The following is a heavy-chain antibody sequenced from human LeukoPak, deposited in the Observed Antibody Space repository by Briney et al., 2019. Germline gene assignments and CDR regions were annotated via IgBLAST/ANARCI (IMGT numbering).Heavy chain of an antibody. CDR1: GGSFSGYY. Sequence: KPSETLSLTCAVYGGSFSGYYWSWIRQPPGKGLQWIGEINHSGSTNYNPSLKSRVTISVDTSKNQFSLKLSSVTAADTAVYYCARRFPRYLYYFDYWGQGTLVTVSS. D-gene: IGHD1-1*01. CDR3: ARRFPRYLYYFDY. J-gene: IGHJ4*02. V-gene: IGHV4-34*01. CDR2: INHSGST.